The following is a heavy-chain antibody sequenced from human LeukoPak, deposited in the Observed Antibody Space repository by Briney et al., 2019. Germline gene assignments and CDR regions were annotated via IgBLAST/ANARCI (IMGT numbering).Heavy chain of an antibody. J-gene: IGHJ6*03. CDR2: IRYDGGNK. Sequence: PGGSLRLSCAASGFTFSSYGMHWVRQAPGKGLEWVAFIRYDGGNKYYADSVKGRFTISRDNSKNTLYLQMNSLRAEDTAVYYCAEDNFPGYSVRDYYYYMDVWGKGTTVTVSS. D-gene: IGHD6-13*01. CDR1: GFTFSSYG. CDR3: AEDNFPGYSVRDYYYYMDV. V-gene: IGHV3-30*02.